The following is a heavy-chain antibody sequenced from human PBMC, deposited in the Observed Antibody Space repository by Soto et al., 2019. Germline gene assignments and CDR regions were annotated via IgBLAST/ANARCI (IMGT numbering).Heavy chain of an antibody. CDR1: GGTFSSYA. J-gene: IGHJ4*02. V-gene: IGHV1-69*13. D-gene: IGHD3-22*01. CDR3: AHLNYYDSSGYYSGFDY. Sequence: AAVKVSCKASGGTFSSYAISWVRQAPGQGLEWMGGIIPIFGTANYAQKFQGRVTITADESTSTAYMELSSLRSEDTAVYYCAHLNYYDSSGYYSGFDYWGQGTLVIVSS. CDR2: IIPIFGTA.